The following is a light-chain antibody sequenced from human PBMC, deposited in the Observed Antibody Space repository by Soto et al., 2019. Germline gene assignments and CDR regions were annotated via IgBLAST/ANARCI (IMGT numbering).Light chain of an antibody. Sequence: ETELTQSPGTLSLSPGERATLSCRASQSVSSSYLAWYQQKPGQAPRLLIYDASSRATGIPDRFSGSGSGTDFTLTLSRLEPEDFAVYYCQQYVRSPPSRTFGQGTKVEIK. CDR1: QSVSSSY. V-gene: IGKV3-20*01. J-gene: IGKJ1*01. CDR3: QQYVRSPPSRT. CDR2: DAS.